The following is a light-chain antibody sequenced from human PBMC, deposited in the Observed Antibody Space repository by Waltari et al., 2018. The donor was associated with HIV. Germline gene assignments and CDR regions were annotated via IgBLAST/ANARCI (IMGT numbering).Light chain of an antibody. V-gene: IGKV4-1*01. CDR3: QQYFKTPYT. J-gene: IGKJ2*01. CDR1: RSVLYSSDNKNY. Sequence: DIVMTQSPDSLTVSLGEWADINCKSSRSVLYSSDNKNYLVWYQQKSGQSPKVVISWASTRESGVPDRFSGSGSGTDFTLTISSLQAEDVALYYCQQYFKTPYTFGQGTKVEI. CDR2: WAS.